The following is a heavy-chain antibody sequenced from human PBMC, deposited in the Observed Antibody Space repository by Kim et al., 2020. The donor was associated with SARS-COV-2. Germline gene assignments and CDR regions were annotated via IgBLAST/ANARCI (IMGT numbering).Heavy chain of an antibody. Sequence: SETLSLTCAVYGGSFSGYYWSWIRQPPGKGLEWIGEINHSGSTNYNPSLKSRVTISVDTSKNQFSLKLSSVTAADTAVYYCARGQMVRGVPPWGFDYWGQGTLVTVSS. CDR3: ARGQMVRGVPPWGFDY. D-gene: IGHD3-10*01. J-gene: IGHJ4*02. CDR1: GGSFSGYY. CDR2: INHSGST. V-gene: IGHV4-34*01.